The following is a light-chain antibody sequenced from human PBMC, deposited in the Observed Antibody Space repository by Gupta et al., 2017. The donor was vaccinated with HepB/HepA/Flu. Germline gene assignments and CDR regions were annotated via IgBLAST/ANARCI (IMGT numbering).Light chain of an antibody. CDR2: GAS. CDR1: QIISSN. CDR3: QQYNNWPLT. V-gene: IGKV3-15*01. J-gene: IGKJ4*01. Sequence: EIVMTQSPVTLSVSPGERATRSCRASQIISSNLAWYQQKPGQAPRLLIYGASTRATGIPARFSGSGSGTEFTLTISSLQSEDFAVYYCQQYNNWPLTFGGGTKVEIK.